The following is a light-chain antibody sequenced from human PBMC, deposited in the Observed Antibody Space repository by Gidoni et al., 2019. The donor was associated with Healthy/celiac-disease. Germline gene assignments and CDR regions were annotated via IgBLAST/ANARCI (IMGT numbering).Light chain of an antibody. V-gene: IGKV4-1*01. CDR3: QKNSSTPLT. J-gene: IGKJ1*01. CDR2: WAS. Sequence: IVMTPSSASLAVSLGGRAIVNRKSSQSGLYSSNNKNYLAWYQKKAGQPPKVLVYWASTREAGVPDGLRGGGSGTDFTLTIRSLQAKDVAVYYCQKNSSTPLTFXXXTKVEIK. CDR1: QSGLYSSNNKNY.